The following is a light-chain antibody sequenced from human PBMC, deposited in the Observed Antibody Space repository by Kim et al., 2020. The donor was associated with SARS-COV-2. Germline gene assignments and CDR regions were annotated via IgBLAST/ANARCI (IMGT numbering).Light chain of an antibody. CDR2: TNN. CDR3: ATWDASLGKYV. J-gene: IGLJ1*01. Sequence: QSVLTQPPSASGTPGQRVTLSCSGSNSNIGYHDVNWYQQLPGTAPKLLIYTNNQRPSGVPDRFSGSKSGTSTSLAISGLQSEDEADYYCATWDASLGKYVFGTGTKVTVL. CDR1: NSNIGYHD. V-gene: IGLV1-44*01.